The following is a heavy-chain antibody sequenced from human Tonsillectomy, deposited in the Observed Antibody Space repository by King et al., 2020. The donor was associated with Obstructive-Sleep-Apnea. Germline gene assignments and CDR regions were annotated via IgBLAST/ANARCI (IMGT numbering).Heavy chain of an antibody. CDR2: INSSGGST. CDR1: GYTFTNFY. CDR3: AREASGGIRGVVTESYYFYGMDV. D-gene: IGHD3-10*01. J-gene: IGHJ6*02. V-gene: IGHV1-46*01. Sequence: VQLVESGAEVKKPGASVKVSCKASGYTFTNFYMHWVRQAPGQGLEWMGTINSSGGSTNYAQKFQGRVTMTRDTSTSTVYMQLSSLRSEDTAVYYCAREASGGIRGVVTESYYFYGMDVWGQGTTVTVSS.